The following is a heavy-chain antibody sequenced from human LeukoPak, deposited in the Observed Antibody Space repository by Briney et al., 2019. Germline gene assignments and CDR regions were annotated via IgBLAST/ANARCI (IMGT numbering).Heavy chain of an antibody. CDR2: ISGSGGST. CDR1: GFTFSSYA. V-gene: IGHV3-23*01. J-gene: IGHJ3*02. CDR3: ASWGPGRGAFDI. D-gene: IGHD3-16*01. Sequence: GGSLRLSCAASGFTFSSYAMSWVRQAPGKGLEWVSAISGSGGSTYYADSVKGRFTISRDNAKNSLYLQMNSLRAEDTAVYYCASWGPGRGAFDIWGQGTMVTVSS.